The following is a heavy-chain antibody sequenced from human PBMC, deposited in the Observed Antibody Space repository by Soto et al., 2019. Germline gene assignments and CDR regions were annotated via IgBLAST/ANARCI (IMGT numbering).Heavy chain of an antibody. V-gene: IGHV4-34*01. J-gene: IGHJ6*02. Sequence: SETLSLTCAVYGGSFSGYYWSWIRQPPGKGPEWIGEINHSGSTNYNPSLKSRVTISVDTSKNQFSLKLSSVTAADTAVYYCARGLLFITMVRGVGMDVWGQGTTVTVSS. D-gene: IGHD3-10*01. CDR3: ARGLLFITMVRGVGMDV. CDR1: GGSFSGYY. CDR2: INHSGST.